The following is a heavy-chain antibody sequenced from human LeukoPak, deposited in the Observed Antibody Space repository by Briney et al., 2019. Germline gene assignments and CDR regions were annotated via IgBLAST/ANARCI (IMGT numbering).Heavy chain of an antibody. V-gene: IGHV4-30-2*01. CDR3: ARTYSSGHDY. Sequence: SETLSLTCAVSGGSISSGGYSWSWIRQPPGTGLEWIGYIYHSGSTYYNPSLKSRVTISVDRSKNQFSLKLSSVTAADTAVYYCARTYSSGHDYWGQGTLVTVSS. D-gene: IGHD6-19*01. CDR2: IYHSGST. CDR1: GGSISSGGYS. J-gene: IGHJ4*02.